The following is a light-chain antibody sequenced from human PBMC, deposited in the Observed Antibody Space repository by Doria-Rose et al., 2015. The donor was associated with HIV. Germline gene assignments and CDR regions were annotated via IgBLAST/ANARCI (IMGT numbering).Light chain of an antibody. V-gene: IGKV3-20*01. J-gene: IGKJ5*01. Sequence: LTQPPGTPSSSPGETATVSCSARQRVKSSYLAWYQQKPGQAPRLLIYDASTRATGIPDRFSGSGSGTGFTVNIRRLEPEDVAVYYCQQYGTSRGTFGQGTRLEIK. CDR1: QRVKSSY. CDR2: DAS. CDR3: QQYGTSRGT.